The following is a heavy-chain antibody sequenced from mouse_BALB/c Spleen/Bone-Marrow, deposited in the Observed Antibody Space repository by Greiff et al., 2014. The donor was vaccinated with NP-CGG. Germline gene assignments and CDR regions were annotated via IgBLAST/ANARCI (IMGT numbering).Heavy chain of an antibody. CDR3: ARPYRYDKEFAY. D-gene: IGHD2-14*01. J-gene: IGHJ3*01. V-gene: IGHV1-7*01. CDR2: IDPSTGHT. CDR1: GFPFTTYW. Sequence: LVESGAELAKPGASVKMSCKASGFPFTTYWMHWFKQRPGQGLEWIGYIDPSTGHTEYNQNFKDKATLTADKSSSTAHMQLSSLTSEDSAVYYCARPYRYDKEFAYWGQGTLVTVSA.